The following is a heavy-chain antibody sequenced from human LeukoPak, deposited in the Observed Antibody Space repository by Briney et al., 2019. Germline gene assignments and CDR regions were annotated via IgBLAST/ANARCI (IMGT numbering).Heavy chain of an antibody. J-gene: IGHJ4*02. Sequence: GGSLRLSCAASGFIFSDYSMNWVRQAPGKGLGWISYIGIDSGNTKYADSVKGRFTISGDKAKNSLYLQMNSLRVEDTAVYYCARDRKYAFDNWGQGTLVTVSS. V-gene: IGHV3-48*01. D-gene: IGHD2-2*01. CDR3: ARDRKYAFDN. CDR2: IGIDSGNT. CDR1: GFIFSDYS.